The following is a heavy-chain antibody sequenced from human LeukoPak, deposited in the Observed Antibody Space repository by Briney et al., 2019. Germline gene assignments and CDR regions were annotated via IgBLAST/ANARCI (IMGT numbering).Heavy chain of an antibody. CDR1: GFTIHDYG. CDR2: INWNGGST. J-gene: IGHJ4*02. V-gene: IGHV3-20*04. D-gene: IGHD4-17*01. Sequence: GGSLRLSCAASGFTIHDYGMSWVRQAPGKGLEWVSGINWNGGSTDYADSVKGRFTISRDNAKNALYLQMNSLRAEDTALYYCARGDGDPDYWGQGTLVTVSS. CDR3: ARGDGDPDY.